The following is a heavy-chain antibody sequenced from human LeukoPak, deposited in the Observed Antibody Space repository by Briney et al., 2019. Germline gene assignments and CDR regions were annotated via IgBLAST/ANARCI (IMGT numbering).Heavy chain of an antibody. CDR3: ARAPDYGGIPGY. V-gene: IGHV1-2*02. Sequence: ASVKVSCKASGYTFTGYYMHWVRQAPGQGLEWMGWINPNSGGTNYAQKFQGRVTMTGDTSISTAYMELSRLRSDDTAVYYCARAPDYGGIPGYWGQGTLVTVSS. CDR1: GYTFTGYY. CDR2: INPNSGGT. D-gene: IGHD4-23*01. J-gene: IGHJ4*02.